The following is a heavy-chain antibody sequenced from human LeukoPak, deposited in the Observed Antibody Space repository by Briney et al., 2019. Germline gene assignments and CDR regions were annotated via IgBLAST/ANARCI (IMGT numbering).Heavy chain of an antibody. CDR1: GFIFKNFW. J-gene: IGHJ4*02. CDR3: ARDGWVYYATGSFDY. CDR2: INQDGTEK. Sequence: GGSLRLSCAASGFIFKNFWMSWVRQAPGKGLEWVANINQDGTEKYYGDSAKGRFTISRDNAKNSVYLQMNTLRAEDTAVYYCARDGWVYYATGSFDYWGQGALVTVSS. D-gene: IGHD3-10*01. V-gene: IGHV3-7*01.